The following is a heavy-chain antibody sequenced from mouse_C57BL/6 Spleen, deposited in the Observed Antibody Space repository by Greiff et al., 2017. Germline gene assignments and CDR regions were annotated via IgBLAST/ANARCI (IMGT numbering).Heavy chain of an antibody. J-gene: IGHJ3*01. CDR1: GYTFTEYT. CDR3: ARHEEEVRGFAY. D-gene: IGHD2-2*01. V-gene: IGHV1-62-2*01. Sequence: QVQLQQSGAELVKPGASVKLSCKASGYTFTEYTIHWVQQRSGQGLEWIGWFYPGSGSIKYNEKFKDKATLSTDKSSSTVYMELSRLTSEDSAVYFCARHEEEVRGFAYWGQGTLVTVSA. CDR2: FYPGSGSI.